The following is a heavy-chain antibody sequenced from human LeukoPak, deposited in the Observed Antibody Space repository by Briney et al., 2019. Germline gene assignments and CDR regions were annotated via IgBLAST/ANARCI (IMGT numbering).Heavy chain of an antibody. V-gene: IGHV1-18*01. CDR2: IRGYNGNT. CDR1: GYTFSSYH. J-gene: IGHJ4*02. CDR3: ARAIAVASVYFDY. D-gene: IGHD6-19*01. Sequence: ASVKVSCKASGYTFSSYHIAWVRQAPGQGLEWMGWIRGYNGNTNYAQKLQGRVTMTTDTSTSTAYMELRSLRSDDTAVYYCARAIAVASVYFDYWGQGILVTVSS.